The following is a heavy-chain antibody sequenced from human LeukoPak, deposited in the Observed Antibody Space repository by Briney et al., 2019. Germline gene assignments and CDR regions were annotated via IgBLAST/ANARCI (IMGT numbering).Heavy chain of an antibody. Sequence: GGSLRLSCAASELTFSSYSMNWVRQAPGKGLEWVSSISSSSSYIYYADSVKGRFTISRDNTKNSLYLQMNSLRAEDTAVYYCARGSPRVAAAGLVDYWGQGTLVTVSS. V-gene: IGHV3-21*01. CDR2: ISSSSSYI. J-gene: IGHJ4*02. D-gene: IGHD6-13*01. CDR3: ARGSPRVAAAGLVDY. CDR1: ELTFSSYS.